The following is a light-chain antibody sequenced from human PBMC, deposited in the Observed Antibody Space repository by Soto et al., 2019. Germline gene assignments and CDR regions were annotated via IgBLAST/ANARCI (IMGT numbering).Light chain of an antibody. V-gene: IGLV2-23*01. Sequence: QCVLTQPASVSGSPGQSIAISCTGTSSDVGSYNLVSWYQQHPGKAPKLMIYEGSKRPSGVSNRFSGSKSGNTASLTISGLRAEDGVDFYGCSYAGSSTYVFGTGTKVTVL. J-gene: IGLJ1*01. CDR2: EGS. CDR1: SSDVGSYNL. CDR3: CSYAGSSTYV.